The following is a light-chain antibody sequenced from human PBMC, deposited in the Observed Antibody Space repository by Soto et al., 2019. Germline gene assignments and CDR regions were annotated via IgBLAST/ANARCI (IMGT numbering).Light chain of an antibody. J-gene: IGLJ3*02. Sequence: QSALTQPASVSGSPGQSITISCTGTSSDVGRYNYVSWYQQHPGKAPQLMVYEVSNRPSGVSHRFSGSKSGNTASLTISGLQAEDEADYYCSSYTSSSTVFGGGTKVTVL. CDR2: EVS. V-gene: IGLV2-14*01. CDR3: SSYTSSSTV. CDR1: SSDVGRYNY.